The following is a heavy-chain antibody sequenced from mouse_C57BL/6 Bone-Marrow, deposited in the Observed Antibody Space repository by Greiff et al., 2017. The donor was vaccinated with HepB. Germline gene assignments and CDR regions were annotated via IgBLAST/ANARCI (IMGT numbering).Heavy chain of an antibody. Sequence: EVKLVESGGGLVKPGGSLKLSCAASGFTFSSYAMSWVRQTPEKRLEWVATISDGGSYTYYPDNVKGRFTFTRDNAKNNLYLQMIHLKSEDTAMYYCARDRVAETLYYFDYWGQGTTLTVSS. V-gene: IGHV5-4*01. CDR1: GFTFSSYA. CDR2: ISDGGSYT. CDR3: ARDRVAETLYYFDY. J-gene: IGHJ2*01. D-gene: IGHD3-3*01.